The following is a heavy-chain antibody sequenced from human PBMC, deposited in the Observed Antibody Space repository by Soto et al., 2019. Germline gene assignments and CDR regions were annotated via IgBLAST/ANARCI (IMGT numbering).Heavy chain of an antibody. CDR3: ARDRSGYDYIWGSYQGAFDI. CDR1: GYTFTSYG. J-gene: IGHJ3*02. Sequence: QVQLVQSGAEVKKPGASVKVSCKASGYTFTSYGISWVRQAPGQGLEWKGWISAYNGNTNYAQKLQGRVTMTTDTSTSTAYMELRSLRSDDTAVYYCARDRSGYDYIWGSYQGAFDIWGQGTMVTVSS. V-gene: IGHV1-18*01. CDR2: ISAYNGNT. D-gene: IGHD3-16*02.